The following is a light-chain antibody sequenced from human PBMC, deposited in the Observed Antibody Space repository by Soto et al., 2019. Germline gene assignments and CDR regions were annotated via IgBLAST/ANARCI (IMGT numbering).Light chain of an antibody. CDR3: ATWDDSLDGRL. V-gene: IGLV1-44*01. CDR1: NSNIGSNS. J-gene: IGLJ3*02. Sequence: QSVLTQPPSASGTPGQRVTISCSGSNSNIGSNSVSWYQQVPGTAPKLLIYNNDQRPSGVPDRFSGSKSVTSASLAISGLQSEDEADYYCATWDDSLDGRLFGGGTKVTVL. CDR2: NND.